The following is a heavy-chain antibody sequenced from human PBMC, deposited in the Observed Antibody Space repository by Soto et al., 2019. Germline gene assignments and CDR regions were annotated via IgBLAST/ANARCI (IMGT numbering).Heavy chain of an antibody. J-gene: IGHJ5*02. CDR2: IGTAGDT. Sequence: PGGSLRLSCAASGFTFSSYDMHWVRQATGKGLEWVSAIGTAGDTYYPGSVKGRFTISRENAKNSLYLQMNSLRAGDTAVYYCARGRRDGYNLGNWFDPWGQGTLVTVSS. V-gene: IGHV3-13*01. CDR1: GFTFSSYD. D-gene: IGHD5-12*01. CDR3: ARGRRDGYNLGNWFDP.